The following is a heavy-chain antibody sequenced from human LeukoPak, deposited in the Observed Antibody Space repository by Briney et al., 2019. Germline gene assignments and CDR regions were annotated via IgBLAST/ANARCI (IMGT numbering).Heavy chain of an antibody. D-gene: IGHD4-11*01. CDR2: ISYDGSNK. CDR1: GFTFSSYA. V-gene: IGHV3-30*01. CDR3: ARSRYDYSNYVHYYYYMDV. J-gene: IGHJ6*03. Sequence: GRSLRLSCAASGFTFSSYAMHWVRQAPGKGLEWVAVISYDGSNKYYADSVKGRFTISRDNSKNTLYLQMNSLRAEDTAVYYCARSRYDYSNYVHYYYYMDVWGKGTTVTVSS.